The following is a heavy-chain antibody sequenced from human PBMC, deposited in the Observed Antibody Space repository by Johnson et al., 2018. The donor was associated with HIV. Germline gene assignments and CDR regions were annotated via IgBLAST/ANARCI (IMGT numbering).Heavy chain of an antibody. V-gene: IGHV3-74*01. CDR3: ARAGRSSDAFDI. CDR2: INSDGSST. D-gene: IGHD6-6*01. J-gene: IGHJ3*02. Sequence: GLVWVSRINSDGSSTSYADSVKGRFTISRDNAKNTLYPQMNSLRAEDTAVYYCARAGRSSDAFDIWGQGTMVTVSS.